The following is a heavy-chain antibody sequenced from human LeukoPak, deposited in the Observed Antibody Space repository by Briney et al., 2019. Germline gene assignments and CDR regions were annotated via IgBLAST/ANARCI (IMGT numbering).Heavy chain of an antibody. J-gene: IGHJ6*02. D-gene: IGHD3/OR15-3a*01. CDR2: ISWNSGSI. CDR1: GFTFDDYA. V-gene: IGHV3-9*01. Sequence: GRSLRLSCAASGFTFDDYAMHWVRQAPGKGLEWVSGISWNSGSIGYADSVKGRFTISRDNAKNSLYLQMNSLRAEDTAVYYCVRDPSTGHYTPYYYYGMDVWGQGTTVTVSS. CDR3: VRDPSTGHYTPYYYYGMDV.